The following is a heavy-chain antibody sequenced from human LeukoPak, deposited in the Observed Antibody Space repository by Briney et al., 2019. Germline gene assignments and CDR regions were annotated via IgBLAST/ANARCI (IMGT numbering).Heavy chain of an antibody. D-gene: IGHD3-3*01. CDR3: ARDPITIFGVVIIGDYFDY. CDR2: ISSSSSYI. Sequence: PGGSLRLSCAASGFTFGSYILNWVRQAPGKGLEWVSSISSSSSYIYYADSVKGRFTISRDNAKNSLYLQMNSLRAEDTAVYYCARDPITIFGVVIIGDYFDYWGQRTLVTVSS. V-gene: IGHV3-21*01. J-gene: IGHJ4*02. CDR1: GFTFGSYI.